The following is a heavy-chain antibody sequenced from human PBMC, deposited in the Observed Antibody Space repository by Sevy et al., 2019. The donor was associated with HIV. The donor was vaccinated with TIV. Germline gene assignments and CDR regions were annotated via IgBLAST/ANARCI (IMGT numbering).Heavy chain of an antibody. J-gene: IGHJ3*01. CDR3: ARVGAYCGGDCYSEP. CDR2: ISSSGSTI. V-gene: IGHV3-48*03. D-gene: IGHD2-21*02. CDR1: GFSLSSYE. Sequence: GGSLRLSCAASGFSLSSYEMNWVRQAPGKGLEWVSYISSSGSTIYYADSVKGRFTISRDNAKNSLYLQMNSLRAEDTAVYYCARVGAYCGGDCYSEPWGQGSMVTVSS.